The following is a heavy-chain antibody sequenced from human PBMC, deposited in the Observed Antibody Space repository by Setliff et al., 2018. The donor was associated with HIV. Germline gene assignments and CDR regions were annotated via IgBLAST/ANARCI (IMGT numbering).Heavy chain of an antibody. Sequence: ETLSLTCPVSGGLVTSLYWSWIRQPPGGGLEWIGYIYFTGSYYYNPSLKSRVTMSLDTSKNQFSLKLTSVTAADTAMYYCARQSAATPDWIAPWGQGTLVTVSS. J-gene: IGHJ5*02. CDR3: ARQSAATPDWIAP. D-gene: IGHD2-15*01. V-gene: IGHV4-59*08. CDR2: IYFTGSY. CDR1: GGLVTSLY.